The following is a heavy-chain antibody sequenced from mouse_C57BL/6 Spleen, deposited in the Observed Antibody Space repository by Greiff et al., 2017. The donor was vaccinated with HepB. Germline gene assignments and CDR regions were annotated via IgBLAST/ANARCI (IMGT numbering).Heavy chain of an antibody. J-gene: IGHJ4*01. Sequence: EVQLQESGGGLVQPGGSLKLSCAASGFTFSDYYMYWVRQTPEKRLEWVAYISNGGGSTYYPDTVKGRFTISRDNAKNTLYLQMSRLKSEDTAMYYCARQKWGNYVVYAMDYWGQGTSVTVSS. CDR1: GFTFSDYY. V-gene: IGHV5-12*01. CDR3: ARQKWGNYVVYAMDY. CDR2: ISNGGGST. D-gene: IGHD2-1*01.